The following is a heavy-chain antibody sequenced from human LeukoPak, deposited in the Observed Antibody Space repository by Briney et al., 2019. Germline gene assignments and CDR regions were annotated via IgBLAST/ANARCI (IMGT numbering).Heavy chain of an antibody. CDR2: ISSSSTYI. J-gene: IGHJ4*02. Sequence: GGSLRLSCAASGFTFSSYSMNWVRQAPGKGLEWVSSISSSSTYIYYADSVKGRFTISRDNAKNTLYPQMNSLRPEDTAVYYCGREIEAPGKTLDYWGQGTLVTVSS. V-gene: IGHV3-21*01. CDR1: GFTFSSYS. CDR3: GREIEAPGKTLDY.